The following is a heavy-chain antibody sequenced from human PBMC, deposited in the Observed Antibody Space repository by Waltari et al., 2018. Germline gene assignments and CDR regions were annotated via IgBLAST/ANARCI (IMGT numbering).Heavy chain of an antibody. Sequence: QVPLVESGGGVVQPGRSLRLSCAASGFTFSSYAMHWVRQAPGKGLEWVAVIQYDGSNKYHADSVKGLLTISKDNSKNTLYLQMNSLRAEDTAVYYCARDLVYCSSTSCHNPYYYYYGMDVWGQGTTVTVSS. D-gene: IGHD2-2*01. CDR3: ARDLVYCSSTSCHNPYYYYYGMDV. V-gene: IGHV3-30-3*01. CDR2: IQYDGSNK. CDR1: GFTFSSYA. J-gene: IGHJ6*02.